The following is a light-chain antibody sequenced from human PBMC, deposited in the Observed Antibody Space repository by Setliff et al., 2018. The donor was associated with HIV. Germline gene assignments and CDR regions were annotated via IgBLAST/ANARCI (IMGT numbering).Light chain of an antibody. Sequence: ALTQPASVSWSPGQSITISCTGTSSDVGNYNLVSWYQQHPGKAPKLMIYEVSKRPSGVSNRFSGSKSGNTASLTISGLQAEDEADYYCCSYAGSSTYVFGTGTKVTVL. CDR1: SSDVGNYNL. CDR2: EVS. CDR3: CSYAGSSTYV. V-gene: IGLV2-23*02. J-gene: IGLJ1*01.